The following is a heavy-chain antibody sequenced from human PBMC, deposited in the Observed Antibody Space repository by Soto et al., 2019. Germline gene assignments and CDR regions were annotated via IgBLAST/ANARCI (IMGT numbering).Heavy chain of an antibody. D-gene: IGHD1-26*01. V-gene: IGHV1-18*01. CDR3: ATDLLVGAFDY. CDR1: GYTFTTYF. J-gene: IGHJ4*02. Sequence: SVKVSFRASGYTFTTYFISWLRQATGQGLEWMGWISAYNGNTNYAQKLQGRVTMTTDTSTRTAYMELRSLRSEETAVYYCATDLLVGAFDYWGQGTLVTVSS. CDR2: ISAYNGNT.